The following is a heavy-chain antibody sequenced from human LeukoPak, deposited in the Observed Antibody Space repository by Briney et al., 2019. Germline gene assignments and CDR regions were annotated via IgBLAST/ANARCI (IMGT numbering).Heavy chain of an antibody. CDR3: AKDGGYSYAYFDY. D-gene: IGHD5-18*01. J-gene: IGHJ4*02. CDR2: IIPILGIA. Sequence: ASVKVSCKASGGTFSSYAISWVRQAPGQGLEWMGRIIPILGIANYAQKSQGRVTITADKSTSTAYMELSSLRSEDTAVYYCAKDGGYSYAYFDYWGQGTLVTVSS. V-gene: IGHV1-69*04. CDR1: GGTFSSYA.